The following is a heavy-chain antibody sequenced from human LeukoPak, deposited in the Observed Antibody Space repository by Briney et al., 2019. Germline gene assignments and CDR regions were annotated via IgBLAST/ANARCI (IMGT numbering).Heavy chain of an antibody. CDR2: IYYSGST. D-gene: IGHD6-6*01. CDR3: ARLSRAAPMDY. V-gene: IGHV4-34*01. J-gene: IGHJ4*02. CDR1: GGSFSGYY. Sequence: SETLSLTCAVYGGSFSGYYWSWIRQPPGKGLEWIGSIYYSGSTYYNPSLKSRVTISVDTSKNQFSLKLSSVTAADTAVYYCARLSRAAPMDYWGQGTLVTVSS.